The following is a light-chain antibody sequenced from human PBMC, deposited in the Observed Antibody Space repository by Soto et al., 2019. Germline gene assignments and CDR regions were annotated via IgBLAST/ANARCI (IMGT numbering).Light chain of an antibody. V-gene: IGKV1-39*01. J-gene: IGKJ1*01. CDR1: QTISTF. CDR3: QQGFSTPWT. Sequence: DIQMTQSPSSLSASVGDRVTITCRASQTISTFLNWYQQRPGKAPRLLIYGASTLQSGVPSIFNGSGSGTEFTLTIGSLQLEDFATYSCQQGFSTPWTFGQGTKVDIK. CDR2: GAS.